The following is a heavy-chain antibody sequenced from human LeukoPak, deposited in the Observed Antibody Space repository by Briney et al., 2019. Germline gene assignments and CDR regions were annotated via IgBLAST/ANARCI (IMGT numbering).Heavy chain of an antibody. CDR1: GRTFSSYA. CDR3: ARDPSGPGNLLLATG. CDR2: IIPIFGTA. V-gene: IGHV1-69*05. Sequence: GASVKVSCKASGRTFSSYAISWVRQAPGQGLECMGRIIPIFGTANYAQKFQGRVTITTDESTSTAYMELSSLRSEDTAVYYCARDPSGPGNLLLATGWGQGTLVTVSS. J-gene: IGHJ4*02. D-gene: IGHD3-10*01.